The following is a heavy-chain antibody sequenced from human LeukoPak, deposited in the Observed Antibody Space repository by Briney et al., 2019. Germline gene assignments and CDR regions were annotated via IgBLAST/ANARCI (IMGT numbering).Heavy chain of an antibody. D-gene: IGHD6-19*01. CDR3: TLGAGS. CDR1: GFTFGDYG. Sequence: GGSLRLSCTASGFTFGDYGMNWFRQAPGKGLEWVGFIRSKAYGGTTEYAASVKGRFIISRDDSKSIAYLQMNSLKTEDAAVYSCTLGAGSWGQGTLVTVSS. V-gene: IGHV3-49*03. J-gene: IGHJ4*02. CDR2: IRSKAYGGTT.